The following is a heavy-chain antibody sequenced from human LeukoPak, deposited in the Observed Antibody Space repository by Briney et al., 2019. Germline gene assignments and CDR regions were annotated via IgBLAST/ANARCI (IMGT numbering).Heavy chain of an antibody. V-gene: IGHV4-39*02. J-gene: IGHJ2*01. CDR1: GGSISSSSYY. D-gene: IGHD4-17*01. CDR2: IYYSGST. CDR3: ARGDYDYWYFDL. Sequence: SETLSLTCTVSGGSISSSSYYWGWIRQPPGKGLEWTGSIYYSGSTYYNPSLKSRVTISVDTSKNQFSLKLTSVTAADTAVYYCARGDYDYWYFDLWGRGTLVTVSS.